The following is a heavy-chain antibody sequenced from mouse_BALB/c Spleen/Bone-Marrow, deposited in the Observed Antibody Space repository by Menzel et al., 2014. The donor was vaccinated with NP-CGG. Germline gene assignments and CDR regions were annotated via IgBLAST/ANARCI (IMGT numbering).Heavy chain of an antibody. V-gene: IGHV1-66*01. CDR3: ARSGYVGNYPYFDY. CDR1: GYSFTSYY. J-gene: IGHJ2*01. CDR2: IFPGSGNT. D-gene: IGHD2-1*01. Sequence: QVQLQQSGPELVKPGASVKISCKASGYSFTSYYMHWVKQRPGQGLEWIGWIFPGSGNTKYNEKFKGKATLTADTSSSTAYMQLSSLTSEDSAVYFCARSGYVGNYPYFDYWGQGTTLTVSS.